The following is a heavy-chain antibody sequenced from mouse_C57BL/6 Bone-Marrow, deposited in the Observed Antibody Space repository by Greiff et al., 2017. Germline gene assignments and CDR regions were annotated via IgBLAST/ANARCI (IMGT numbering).Heavy chain of an antibody. CDR2: ISSGGSYT. CDR1: GFTFSSYG. CDR3: ARWLYAMDY. J-gene: IGHJ4*01. V-gene: IGHV5-6*01. Sequence: VQLKESGGDLVKPGGSLKLSCAASGFTFSSYGMSWVRQTPDKRLEWVATISSGGSYTYYPDSVKGRFTISRDNAKNTLYLQMSSLKSEDTAMYYCARWLYAMDYWGQGTSVTVSS.